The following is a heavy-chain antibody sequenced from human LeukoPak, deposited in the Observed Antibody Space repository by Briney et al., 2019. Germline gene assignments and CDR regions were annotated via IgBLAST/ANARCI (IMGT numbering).Heavy chain of an antibody. CDR1: GYTFTSYG. CDR3: ARGGSTTVTTFYFQH. V-gene: IGHV1-18*01. CDR2: ISAYNGNT. J-gene: IGHJ1*01. Sequence: GASVKVSCKASGYTFTSYGISWVRPAPGQGLEWMGWISAYNGNTNYAQKLQGRVTMTTDTSTSTAYMELRSLRSDDTAVYYCARGGSTTVTTFYFQHWGQGTLVTVSS. D-gene: IGHD4-17*01.